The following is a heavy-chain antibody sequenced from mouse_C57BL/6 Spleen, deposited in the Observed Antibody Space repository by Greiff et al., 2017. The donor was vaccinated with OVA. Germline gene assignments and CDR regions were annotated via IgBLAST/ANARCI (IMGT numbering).Heavy chain of an antibody. CDR1: GYTFTSYD. J-gene: IGHJ2*01. V-gene: IGHV1-85*01. CDR3: ARMAITTVVYYFDY. D-gene: IGHD1-1*01. Sequence: QVQLQQSGPELVKPGASVKLSCKASGYTFTSYDINWVKQRPGQGLEWIGWIYPRDGSTKYNEKFKGKATLTVDTSSSTAYMELHSLTSEDSAVYFCARMAITTVVYYFDYWGQGTTLTVSS. CDR2: IYPRDGST.